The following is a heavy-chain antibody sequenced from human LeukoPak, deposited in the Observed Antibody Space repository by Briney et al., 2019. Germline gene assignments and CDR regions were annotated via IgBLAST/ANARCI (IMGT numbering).Heavy chain of an antibody. J-gene: IGHJ4*01. CDR2: INAGNGNR. CDR1: GYTFTSYA. CDR3: VRDSRRIYYYDY. Sequence: ASVKVSCKSSGYTFTSYAMHWVRQARGQRGEGMGWINAGNGNRKYSQELQGRVTITRDTSASTAYMSLSSLRSEDVDVYVFVRDSRRIYYYDY. V-gene: IGHV1-3*03. D-gene: IGHD2/OR15-2a*01.